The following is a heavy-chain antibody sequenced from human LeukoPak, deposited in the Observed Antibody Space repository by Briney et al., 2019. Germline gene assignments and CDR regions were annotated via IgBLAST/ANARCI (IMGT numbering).Heavy chain of an antibody. Sequence: GGSLRLSCAASGFTFSDYYMSWIRQAPGKGLEWVSYISSSGSTIYYADSVKGRFTISRDNAKNSLYLQMNSLRAENTAVYYRARDHLYYYDSSGHFDYWGQGTLVTVSS. J-gene: IGHJ4*02. V-gene: IGHV3-11*04. CDR2: ISSSGSTI. CDR3: ARDHLYYYDSSGHFDY. CDR1: GFTFSDYY. D-gene: IGHD3-22*01.